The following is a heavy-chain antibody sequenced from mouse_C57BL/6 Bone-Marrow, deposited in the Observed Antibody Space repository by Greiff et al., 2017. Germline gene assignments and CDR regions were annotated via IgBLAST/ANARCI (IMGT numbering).Heavy chain of an antibody. CDR1: GYTLTSYW. J-gene: IGHJ4*01. Sequence: QVQLQQPGAELVMPGASVKLSCKASGYTLTSYWMHWVKQRPGQGLEWIGEIDPSDSYTNYNQKFKGKSTLTVDKSSSTAYMQLSSLTSEDSAVYYCARETTVAPYYAMDYWGQGTSVTVSS. V-gene: IGHV1-69*01. CDR3: ARETTVAPYYAMDY. CDR2: IDPSDSYT. D-gene: IGHD1-1*01.